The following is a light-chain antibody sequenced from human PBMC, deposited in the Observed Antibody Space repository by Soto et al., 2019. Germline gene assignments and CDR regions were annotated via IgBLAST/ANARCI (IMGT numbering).Light chain of an antibody. V-gene: IGKV3-20*01. Sequence: IVLTQSPGTLSLSPGERATLSCRATQTISSNYLAWYRQKPGQAPKLLIHGASTRATGIPDRFSGSGAGTDCTLTISRLEPEDFAVDYCQLYGSSPKTFGQGTKVDIK. CDR2: GAS. CDR1: QTISSNY. J-gene: IGKJ1*01. CDR3: QLYGSSPKT.